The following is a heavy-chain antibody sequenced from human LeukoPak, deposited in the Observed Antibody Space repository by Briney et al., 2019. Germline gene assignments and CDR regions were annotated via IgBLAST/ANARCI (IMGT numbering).Heavy chain of an antibody. CDR2: ISYDGSNK. CDR1: GFTFSSYA. J-gene: IGHJ3*02. Sequence: GRSLRLSCAASGFTFSSYAMHWVRQAPGKGLEWVAVISYDGSNKYYADSVKGRFTISRDNAKNSLYLQMNSLRAEDTAVYYCARVRRTFGVAPKVAFDIWGQGTMVTVSS. D-gene: IGHD3-3*01. CDR3: ARVRRTFGVAPKVAFDI. V-gene: IGHV3-30-3*01.